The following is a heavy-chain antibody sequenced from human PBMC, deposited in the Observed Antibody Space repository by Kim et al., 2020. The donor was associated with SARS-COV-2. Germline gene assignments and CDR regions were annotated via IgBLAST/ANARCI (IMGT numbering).Heavy chain of an antibody. CDR3: ARTLRYSSSWYVGY. V-gene: IGHV1-46*01. Sequence: AQKFQGRVPMTRDTSTSTVYMELSSLRSEDTAVYYCARTLRYSSSWYVGYWGQGTLVTVSS. D-gene: IGHD6-13*01. J-gene: IGHJ4*02.